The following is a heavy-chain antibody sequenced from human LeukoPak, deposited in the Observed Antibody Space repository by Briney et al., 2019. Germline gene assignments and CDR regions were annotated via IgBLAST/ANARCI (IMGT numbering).Heavy chain of an antibody. D-gene: IGHD6-13*01. V-gene: IGHV4-61*02. Sequence: SETLSLTCAVSGGSISSGSYYWSWIRQPAGMGLEWIGRIYSSGSTNYNPSLKSRVTISVDTSKNQFSLRLSSVTAADTAVYYCARDNLEAGINDAFDIWGQGTMVTVSS. J-gene: IGHJ3*02. CDR2: IYSSGST. CDR3: ARDNLEAGINDAFDI. CDR1: GGSISSGSYY.